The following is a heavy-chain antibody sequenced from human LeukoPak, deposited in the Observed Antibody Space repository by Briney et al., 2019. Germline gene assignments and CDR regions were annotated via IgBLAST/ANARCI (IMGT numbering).Heavy chain of an antibody. V-gene: IGHV3-49*04. CDR3: TRALRGSYYGGRLGY. CDR1: GSTFGDYA. Sequence: GGSLRLSCTASGSTFGDYAMSWVRQAPGKGLEWVGFIRSKAYGGTTEYAASVKGRFTISRDDSKSIAYLQMNSLKTEDTAVYYCTRALRGSYYGGRLGYWGQGTLVTVSS. CDR2: IRSKAYGGTT. J-gene: IGHJ4*02. D-gene: IGHD1-26*01.